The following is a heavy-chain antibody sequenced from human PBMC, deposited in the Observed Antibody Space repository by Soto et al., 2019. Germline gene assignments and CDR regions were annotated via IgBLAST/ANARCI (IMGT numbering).Heavy chain of an antibody. D-gene: IGHD3-10*01. CDR3: AAGGRNDYYYYGMDV. CDR1: GFTFSSYG. CDR2: ISYDGSNK. J-gene: IGHJ6*02. V-gene: IGHV3-30*03. Sequence: GGSLRLSCAASGFTFSSYGMHWVRQAPGKGLEWVAVISYDGSNKYYADSVKGRFTISRDNSKNTLYLQMNSLRAEDTAVYYCAAGGRNDYYYYGMDVWGQGTTVTVSS.